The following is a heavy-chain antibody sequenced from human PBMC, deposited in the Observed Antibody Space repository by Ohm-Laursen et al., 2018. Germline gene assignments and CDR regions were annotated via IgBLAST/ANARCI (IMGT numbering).Heavy chain of an antibody. J-gene: IGHJ4*02. D-gene: IGHD3-10*01. CDR3: TTEGSF. Sequence: SLRLSCAASGFDFKSAWMPWVRQSPGKGLEWVGRIKSRTSGGTTDYAAPVKGRFTISRDDSKNTLYLQMNSLKTEDTAVYYCTTEGSFWGQGTLVTVSS. CDR1: GFDFKSAW. V-gene: IGHV3-15*01. CDR2: IKSRTSGGTT.